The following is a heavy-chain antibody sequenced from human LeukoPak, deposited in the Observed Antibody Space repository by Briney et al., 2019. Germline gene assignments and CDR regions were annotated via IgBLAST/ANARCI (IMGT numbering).Heavy chain of an antibody. D-gene: IGHD4-17*01. Sequence: GGSLRLSCVASGFTFSSYWMSWVRQAPGKGLEWVANIKQDGSEKYYVDSVKGRFTISRDNTKNSLYLQMSSLRAEDTAVFNCARDPGDYFGGYWGQGTLVTVSS. V-gene: IGHV3-7*01. CDR1: GFTFSSYW. CDR3: ARDPGDYFGGY. J-gene: IGHJ4*02. CDR2: IKQDGSEK.